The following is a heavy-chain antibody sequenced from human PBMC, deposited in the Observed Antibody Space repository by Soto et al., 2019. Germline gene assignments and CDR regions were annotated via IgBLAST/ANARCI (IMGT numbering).Heavy chain of an antibody. CDR3: AKEGRQWLAYYYYGMDV. J-gene: IGHJ6*02. D-gene: IGHD6-19*01. Sequence: GGSLRLSCAASGFSFSSYVMHWVGQVPGQGPEWVAVISYDGSKETYADSVKGRFTISRDNSKNTLYLQMNSLRVEDTALYYCAKEGRQWLAYYYYGMDVWGQGTSVTVSS. CDR1: GFSFSSYV. CDR2: ISYDGSKE. V-gene: IGHV3-30*18.